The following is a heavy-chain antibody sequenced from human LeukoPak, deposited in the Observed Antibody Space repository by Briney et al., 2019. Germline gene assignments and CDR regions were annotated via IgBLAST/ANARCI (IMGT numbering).Heavy chain of an antibody. CDR3: ARATTGYYAFDY. Sequence: GGSLRLSCAASGFPLSNYWMHWVRQTPGKGLVWVSRINPDGTTTSYADSVKGRFTISRDNARNTLYLEMNSLRAGDTAVYYCARATTGYYAFDYWGQGTLVTVSS. V-gene: IGHV3-74*01. D-gene: IGHD3-9*01. CDR2: INPDGTTT. CDR1: GFPLSNYW. J-gene: IGHJ4*02.